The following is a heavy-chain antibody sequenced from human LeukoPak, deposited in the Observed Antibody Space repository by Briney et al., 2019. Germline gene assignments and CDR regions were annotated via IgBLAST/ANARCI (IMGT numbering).Heavy chain of an antibody. Sequence: PSETLSLTCAVYGGSFSGYYWSWIRQPPGKGLEWIGEINHSGSTNYNPSLKSRVTISVDTSKNQFSLKLSSVTAADTAVYYCARAGVEVRRALFDYWGQGTLVTVSS. D-gene: IGHD1-7*01. CDR1: GGSFSGYY. J-gene: IGHJ4*02. V-gene: IGHV4-34*01. CDR2: INHSGST. CDR3: ARAGVEVRRALFDY.